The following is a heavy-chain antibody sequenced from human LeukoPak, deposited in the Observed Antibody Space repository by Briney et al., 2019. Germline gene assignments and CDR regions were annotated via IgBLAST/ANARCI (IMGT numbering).Heavy chain of an antibody. CDR3: ARAHGWYAGNYYYYMDV. V-gene: IGHV1-2*02. CDR2: INPNSGGT. D-gene: IGHD2-2*01. J-gene: IGHJ6*03. CDR1: GYTFTGYY. Sequence: ASVKVSCKASGYTFTGYYMHWVRQAPGQGLEWMGWINPNSGGTNYAQKLQGRVTMTTDTSTSTAYMELRSLRSDDTAVYYCARAHGWYAGNYYYYMDVWGKGTTVTISS.